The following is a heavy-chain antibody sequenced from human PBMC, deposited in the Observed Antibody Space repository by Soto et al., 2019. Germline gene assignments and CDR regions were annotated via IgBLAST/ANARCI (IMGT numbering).Heavy chain of an antibody. CDR1: GASVTSDDYY. Sequence: TLSVTWAVSGASVTSDDYYWSWIRQPPGKGLEWIGYIYHSGSTYYNPSLKSRVSISTDTSQNQFSLKLTSLTAADTAVYHCARDPIFYYASSGYGGSYFDYWGQGSRVTVSS. CDR2: IYHSGST. CDR3: ARDPIFYYASSGYGGSYFDY. D-gene: IGHD3-22*01. V-gene: IGHV4-30-4*01. J-gene: IGHJ4*02.